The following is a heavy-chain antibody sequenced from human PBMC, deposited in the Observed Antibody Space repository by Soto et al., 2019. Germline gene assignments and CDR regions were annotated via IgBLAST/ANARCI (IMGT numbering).Heavy chain of an antibody. V-gene: IGHV4-30-4*01. D-gene: IGHD5-18*01. CDR3: ARDRSERGYSYGFDY. Sequence: PSETLSLTCTVSGGSISSGDYYWSWIRQPPGKGLEWIGYIYYSGSTYYNPSLKSRVTISVDTSKNQFSLKLSSVTAADTAVYYCARDRSERGYSYGFDYWGQGTLVTVSS. CDR2: IYYSGST. CDR1: GGSISSGDYY. J-gene: IGHJ4*02.